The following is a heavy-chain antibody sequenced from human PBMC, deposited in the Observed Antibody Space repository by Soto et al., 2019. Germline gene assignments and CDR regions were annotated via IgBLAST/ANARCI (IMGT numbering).Heavy chain of an antibody. D-gene: IGHD3-22*01. V-gene: IGHV4-4*02. CDR3: ARRNYDSSGYYHEYFQH. CDR1: GGSISSSNW. Sequence: PSETLSLTCAVSGGSISSSNWWSWVRQPPGKGLEWIGEIYHSGSTNYNPSLKSRVTISVDKSKNQFSLKLSSVTAADTAVYYCARRNYDSSGYYHEYFQHWGQGTLVTVSS. J-gene: IGHJ1*01. CDR2: IYHSGST.